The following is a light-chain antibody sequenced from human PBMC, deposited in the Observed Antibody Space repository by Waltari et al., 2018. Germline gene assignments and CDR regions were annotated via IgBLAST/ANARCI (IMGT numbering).Light chain of an antibody. Sequence: QSALTQPAPVSGSPGQSITIPCPGTSSDVGGYNYVSWYQQHPGKAPTPMIYDVSKRPSGVSNRVSGSKSGNTAALTIAGLQAEDEADYFCSSYTSGSTVFGGGTKLTVL. CDR1: SSDVGGYNY. CDR2: DVS. CDR3: SSYTSGSTV. J-gene: IGLJ3*02. V-gene: IGLV2-14*01.